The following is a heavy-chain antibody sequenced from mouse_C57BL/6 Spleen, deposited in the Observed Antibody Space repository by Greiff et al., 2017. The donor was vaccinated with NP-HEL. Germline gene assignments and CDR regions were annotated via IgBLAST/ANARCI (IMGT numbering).Heavy chain of an antibody. Sequence: EVMLVESEGGLVQPGSSMKLSCTASGFTFSDYYMAWVRQVPEKGLEWVANINYDGSSTYYLDSLKSRFIFSRDNAKNILYLQMSSLKSEDTATYYCARARGYYGSSYGWYFDVWGTGTTVTVSS. CDR3: ARARGYYGSSYGWYFDV. CDR2: INYDGSST. D-gene: IGHD1-1*01. V-gene: IGHV5-16*01. CDR1: GFTFSDYY. J-gene: IGHJ1*03.